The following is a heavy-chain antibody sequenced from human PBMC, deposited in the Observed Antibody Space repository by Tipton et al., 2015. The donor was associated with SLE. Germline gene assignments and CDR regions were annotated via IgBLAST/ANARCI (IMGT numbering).Heavy chain of an antibody. CDR2: IYTSGST. CDR1: GGYISSYY. D-gene: IGHD4-17*01. J-gene: IGHJ3*02. CDR3: ATSDYGDYVPYAFDI. V-gene: IGHV4-4*07. Sequence: TLSLTCTVSGGYISSYYWSWIRQPAGQGLEWIGRIYTSGSTNYNPSLKSRVPISVDTSKNQFSLKLSTVTAADTAVYYCATSDYGDYVPYAFDIWGKGTMFTVSS.